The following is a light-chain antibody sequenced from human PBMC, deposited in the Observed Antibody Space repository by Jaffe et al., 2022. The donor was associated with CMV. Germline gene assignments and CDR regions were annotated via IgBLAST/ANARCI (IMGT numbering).Light chain of an antibody. V-gene: IGLV2-14*03. CDR1: SSDVGGYNY. J-gene: IGLJ3*02. CDR2: DVT. CDR3: SSYTSSSTPWV. Sequence: QSALTQPASVSGSPGQSITISCTGASSDVGGYNYVSWYQQHPGKAPKLIIYDVTSRPSGVSSRFSGSKSGNTASLTISGLQAEDEADYYCSSYTSSSTPWVFGGGTKLTVL.